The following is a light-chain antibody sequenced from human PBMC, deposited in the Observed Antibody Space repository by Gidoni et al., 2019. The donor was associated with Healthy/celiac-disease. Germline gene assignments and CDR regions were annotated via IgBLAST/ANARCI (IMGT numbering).Light chain of an antibody. Sequence: ENVLTQSPATLSLSPGERATLSCRASQRVSSYLDWYQQKPGQAPKLLIYDASNMATGIPARFSGSGSGTDFTLTISSLQPEDFAIYYCQQRNSWPRTFGQGTQVEIK. J-gene: IGKJ1*01. CDR2: DAS. CDR3: QQRNSWPRT. CDR1: QRVSSY. V-gene: IGKV3-11*01.